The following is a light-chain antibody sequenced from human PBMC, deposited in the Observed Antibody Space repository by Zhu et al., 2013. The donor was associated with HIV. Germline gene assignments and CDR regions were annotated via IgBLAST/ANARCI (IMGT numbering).Light chain of an antibody. V-gene: IGKV4-1*01. CDR1: QSVLYSSNNKNY. Sequence: DIVMTQSPDSLAVSLGERATINCKSSQSVLYSSNNKNYLAWYQQKPGQPPKLLIYWASTRESGVPDRFSGSGSGTDFTLTISSLQAEDVAVYYCQQYYSPPPWTFGQGTKVAIK. CDR3: QQYYSPPPWT. CDR2: WAS. J-gene: IGKJ1*01.